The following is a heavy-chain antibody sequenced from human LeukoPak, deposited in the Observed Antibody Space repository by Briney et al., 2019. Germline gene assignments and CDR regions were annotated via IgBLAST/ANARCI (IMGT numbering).Heavy chain of an antibody. J-gene: IGHJ6*02. CDR3: ARGGAITVVRGIIYGLDV. Sequence: AGGSLRLSCAASGFTVSYNYMYGVRQAPGKGLEWVSVIYSGGNTYYADSVKGRFTISRHNSRNTVYLQMNSLRAEDTAIYYCARGGAITVVRGIIYGLDVWGQGTTVTVSS. CDR1: GFTVSYNY. V-gene: IGHV3-53*04. D-gene: IGHD3-10*01. CDR2: IYSGGNT.